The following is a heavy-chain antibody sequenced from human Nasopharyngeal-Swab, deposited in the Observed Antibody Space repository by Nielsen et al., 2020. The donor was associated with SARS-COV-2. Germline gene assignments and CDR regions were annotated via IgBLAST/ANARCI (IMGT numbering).Heavy chain of an antibody. Sequence: AGKVSCKGPGYTFTTYAIHWARHAPGQSLERMAWINAGTGNREYSQRCQGRVTISADTSSSRAYMELHSLRSEDTAVYYCARSGTVGAPAFDYWGQGPLVTVSS. D-gene: IGHD1-26*01. CDR1: GYTFTTYA. CDR3: ARSGTVGAPAFDY. J-gene: IGHJ4*02. V-gene: IGHV1-3*01. CDR2: INAGTGNR.